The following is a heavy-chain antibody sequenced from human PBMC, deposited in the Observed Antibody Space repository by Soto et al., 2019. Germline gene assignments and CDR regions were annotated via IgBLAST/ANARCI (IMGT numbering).Heavy chain of an antibody. J-gene: IGHJ4*02. V-gene: IGHV4-39*01. CDR3: ARLWRGGYQWVIAY. Sequence: SETLSLTCTVSGGSISGRSYYWGWIRQPPGKGLEWIGSIYYSGSTYYNPSLKSRVTISVDTSKNQFSLKLSSVTAADTAFYYCARLWRGGYQWVIAYPGQGTLVLVSS. D-gene: IGHD5-12*01. CDR1: GGSISGRSYY. CDR2: IYYSGST.